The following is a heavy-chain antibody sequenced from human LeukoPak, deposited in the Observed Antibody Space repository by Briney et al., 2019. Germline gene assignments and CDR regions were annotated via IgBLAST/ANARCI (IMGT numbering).Heavy chain of an antibody. CDR2: IYSSGST. V-gene: IGHV4-4*07. J-gene: IGHJ4*02. D-gene: IGHD5-18*01. CDR1: GGSISSYY. Sequence: PSETLSLTCTVSGGSISSYYWSWIRQPAGKGLEWVGRIYSSGSTNYNPSLKSRVTLSVDTSRNQFSLKLNSVTAADTAVYYCARVGRPGIRGLDYWGQGTLVTVSS. CDR3: ARVGRPGIRGLDY.